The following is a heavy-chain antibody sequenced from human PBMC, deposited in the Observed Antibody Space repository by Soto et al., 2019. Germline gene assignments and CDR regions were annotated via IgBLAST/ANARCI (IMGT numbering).Heavy chain of an antibody. CDR1: GGSFSGYY. V-gene: IGHV4-34*01. Sequence: SETLSLTCAVYGGSFSGYYWSWIRQPPGKGREWSGKINHSGSTNYNPSLKSRVTISVDTSKNQFSLKLSSVTAADTAVYYCARLDITMVRGVILSLHGMDVWGQGTTVTVSS. CDR2: INHSGST. J-gene: IGHJ6*02. D-gene: IGHD3-10*01. CDR3: ARLDITMVRGVILSLHGMDV.